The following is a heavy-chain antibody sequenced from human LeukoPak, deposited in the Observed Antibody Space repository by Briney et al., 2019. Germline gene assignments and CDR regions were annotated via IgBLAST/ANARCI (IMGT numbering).Heavy chain of an antibody. CDR3: ARQDSLDAFDI. CDR2: FYYSGST. CDR1: GGSISSYY. J-gene: IGHJ3*02. Sequence: PSETLSLTCTVSGGSISSYYWSWIRQPPGKGLEWIRYFYYSGSTNYNPSLKSRVTISVDTSKNQFSPKLSSVTAAGTAVYYCARQDSLDAFDIWGQGTMATVSS. D-gene: IGHD5-18*01. V-gene: IGHV4-59*08.